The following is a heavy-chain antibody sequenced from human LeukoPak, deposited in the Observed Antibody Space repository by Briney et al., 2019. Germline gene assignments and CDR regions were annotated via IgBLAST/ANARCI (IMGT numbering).Heavy chain of an antibody. D-gene: IGHD3-3*01. Sequence: PGGSLRLSCAASGFTFSSYAMSWVRQAPGRGLEWVSAISGSGGGTYYADSVKGRFTISRDNAKNSLYLQMNSLRAEDTAVYYCARAATYGAIFGVLNYFDYWGQGTLVTVSS. J-gene: IGHJ4*02. CDR2: ISGSGGGT. V-gene: IGHV3-23*01. CDR3: ARAATYGAIFGVLNYFDY. CDR1: GFTFSSYA.